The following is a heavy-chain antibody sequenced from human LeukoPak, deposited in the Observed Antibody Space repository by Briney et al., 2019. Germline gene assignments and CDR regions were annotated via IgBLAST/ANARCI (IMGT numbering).Heavy chain of an antibody. CDR1: GYTFTGYY. Sequence: ASVKVSCKASGYTFTGYYMHWVRQAPGQGLEWMGWINPNSGGTNYAQKFQGRVTITADESTSTAYMELSSLRSEDTAVYYCAKAGAAAGIFFWNWFDPWGQGTLVTVSS. V-gene: IGHV1-2*02. J-gene: IGHJ5*02. CDR2: INPNSGGT. CDR3: AKAGAAAGIFFWNWFDP. D-gene: IGHD6-13*01.